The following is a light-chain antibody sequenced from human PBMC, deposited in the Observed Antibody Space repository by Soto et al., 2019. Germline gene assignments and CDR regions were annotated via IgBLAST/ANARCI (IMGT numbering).Light chain of an antibody. V-gene: IGLV1-40*01. CDR1: SSNIGAGYD. J-gene: IGLJ1*01. CDR3: QSYDSSVSGYV. Sequence: QSVLTQPPSVSGAPGQRVTISCTGSSSNIGAGYDVHWYQHLPGTAPKLLIYGNSNRPSGVPDRFSGSKSGTPASLAITGLQAEDEADYYCQSYDSSVSGYVFGTGTKVPVL. CDR2: GNS.